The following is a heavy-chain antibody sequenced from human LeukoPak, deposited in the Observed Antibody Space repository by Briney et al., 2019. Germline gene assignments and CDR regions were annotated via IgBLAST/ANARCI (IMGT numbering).Heavy chain of an antibody. V-gene: IGHV1-69*04. J-gene: IGHJ4*02. Sequence: SVKVSCKASGGTFSSYAISWVRQAPGQGLEWMGRIIPILGIANYAQKFQGRVTITADKSTSTAYMELSSLRSEDTAVYYCARGREGSLGYFDYWGQGTLVTVSS. D-gene: IGHD1-26*01. CDR1: GGTFSSYA. CDR3: ARGREGSLGYFDY. CDR2: IIPILGIA.